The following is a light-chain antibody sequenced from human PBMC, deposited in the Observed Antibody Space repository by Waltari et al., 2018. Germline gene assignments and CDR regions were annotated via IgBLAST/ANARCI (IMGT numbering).Light chain of an antibody. J-gene: IGKJ1*01. V-gene: IGKV3-20*01. Sequence: EIVLTQSPGTLSLSPGERATLSCRASQSVSRTLAWYQQKPGQAPKLLIYGASIRATGIPDRFTGSGCGTDFSLTISSLEPEDFAIYFCQHYVRLPATFGQGTKVEIK. CDR2: GAS. CDR3: QHYVRLPAT. CDR1: QSVSRT.